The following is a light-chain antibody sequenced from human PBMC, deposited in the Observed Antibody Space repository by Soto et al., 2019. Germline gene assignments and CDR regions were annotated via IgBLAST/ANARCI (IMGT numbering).Light chain of an antibody. CDR3: QQYGSSPLT. V-gene: IGKV3-20*01. CDR2: AAS. CDR1: QSVSSSY. J-gene: IGKJ4*01. Sequence: EIVLTQAPGTLSLCPGERATLSCRASQSVSSSYLAWYQHKPGPAPRLLISAASSRATGIPDRFSGSGSGTDFTLTISRLEPEDFAVYYCQQYGSSPLTFGGGTKV.